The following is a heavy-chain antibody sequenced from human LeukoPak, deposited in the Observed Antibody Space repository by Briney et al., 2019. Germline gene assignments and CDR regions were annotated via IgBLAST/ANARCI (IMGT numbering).Heavy chain of an antibody. CDR1: GGTFSSYA. CDR3: ARFEIGATTYFDY. CDR2: IIPIFGTA. Sequence: GASVKVSCKASGGTFSSYAISWVRQAPGQGLEWMGGIIPIFGTANYAQKFQGRVTITADKSTSTAYMELSSLRSEDTAVYYCARFEIGATTYFDYWGQGTLVTVSS. V-gene: IGHV1-69*06. J-gene: IGHJ4*02. D-gene: IGHD1-26*01.